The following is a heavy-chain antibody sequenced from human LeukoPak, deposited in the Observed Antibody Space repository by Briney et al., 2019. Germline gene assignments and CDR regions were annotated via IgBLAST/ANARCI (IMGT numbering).Heavy chain of an antibody. CDR1: TGSVIPYY. D-gene: IGHD1-20*01. Sequence: SETLSLTCSVSTGSVIPYYWSWIRQPAGKEFQWIGRIYPTGSTDYNPSLKSRVTMSVDTSKNQFSLKLSSVTAADTAVYYCARDAVTGNDAFDIWGQGTMVTVSS. CDR2: IYPTGST. J-gene: IGHJ3*02. V-gene: IGHV4-4*07. CDR3: ARDAVTGNDAFDI.